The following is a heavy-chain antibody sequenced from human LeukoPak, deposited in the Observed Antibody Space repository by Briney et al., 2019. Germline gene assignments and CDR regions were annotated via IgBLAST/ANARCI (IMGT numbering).Heavy chain of an antibody. CDR1: GFTFSSYW. D-gene: IGHD2-2*02. CDR3: ARDHCSSTSCYTQYYYMDV. Sequence: GGSLRLSCAASGFTFSSYWMHWVRQAPGKGLVWVSRIKSDGSTTSYADSVKGRSTISRDNAKNTLSLQVNSLRAEDTAVYYCARDHCSSTSCYTQYYYMDVWGKGTTVTVSS. CDR2: IKSDGSTT. J-gene: IGHJ6*03. V-gene: IGHV3-74*01.